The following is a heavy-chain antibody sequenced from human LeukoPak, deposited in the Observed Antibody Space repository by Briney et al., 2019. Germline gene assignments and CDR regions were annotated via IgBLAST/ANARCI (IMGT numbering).Heavy chain of an antibody. CDR2: ISGDGRRT. Sequence: PGGSLRLSCAASGFTFSNYAMSWVRQAPGKGLEWVSAISGDGRRTYYADSVEGRFTISKDNSKNTLYLQMNNLRAEDAAVYYCAKRVPYSSSSVYFDCWGQGTLVTVSS. V-gene: IGHV3-23*01. CDR3: AKRVPYSSSSVYFDC. CDR1: GFTFSNYA. J-gene: IGHJ4*02. D-gene: IGHD6-6*01.